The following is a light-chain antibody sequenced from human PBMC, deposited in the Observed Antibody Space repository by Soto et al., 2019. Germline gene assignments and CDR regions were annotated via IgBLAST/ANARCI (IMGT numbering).Light chain of an antibody. CDR3: QQYGSSPRT. J-gene: IGKJ2*01. CDR2: GAS. CDR1: QSVSSGY. Sequence: EIVLTQSPGTLSLSPGERATLSCRASQSVSSGYVAWYQQKTGQAPRLLINGASSRATGIPDRFSGSRSGTDFTLIISRLEPEDFAVYFCQQYGSSPRTFGQGTKLEIK. V-gene: IGKV3-20*01.